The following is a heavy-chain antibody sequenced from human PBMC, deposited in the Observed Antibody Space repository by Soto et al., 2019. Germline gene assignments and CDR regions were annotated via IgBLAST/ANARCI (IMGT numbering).Heavy chain of an antibody. CDR3: ERDTILEWNNYYGMDV. D-gene: IGHD3-3*01. CDR1: GGSVSSGSYY. CDR2: IYYSGST. Sequence: SETLSLTCTVSGGSVSSGSYYWSWIRQPPGKGLEWIGYIYYSGSTNYNPSLKSRVTISVDTSKNQFSLKLSSVTAADTAVYYCERDTILEWNNYYGMDVWGQGTTVTVSS. J-gene: IGHJ6*02. V-gene: IGHV4-61*01.